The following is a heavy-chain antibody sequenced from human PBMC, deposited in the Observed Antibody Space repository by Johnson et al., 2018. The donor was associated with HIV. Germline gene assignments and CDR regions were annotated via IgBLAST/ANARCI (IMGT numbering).Heavy chain of an antibody. CDR1: GFTFSSYW. J-gene: IGHJ3*01. D-gene: IGHD6-6*01. CDR2: IKQDGSNK. Sequence: EVQLVESGGGLVQPGGSLRLSCAASGFTFSSYWMSWVRQAPGKGLEWVANIKQDGSNKYNADSVKGRFTISRDNSKNTLYLQMNSLRAEDTAVYYCATDEYTNSFGVWGQGTMVTVSS. CDR3: ATDEYTNSFGV. V-gene: IGHV3-7*01.